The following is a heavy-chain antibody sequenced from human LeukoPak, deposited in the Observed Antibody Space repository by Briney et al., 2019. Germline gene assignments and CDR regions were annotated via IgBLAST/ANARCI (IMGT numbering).Heavy chain of an antibody. CDR1: GFTFSSYE. CDR2: ISSSGSTI. J-gene: IGHJ4*02. CDR3: ARDPGDSSGQNPIY. Sequence: GGSLRLSCAASGFTFSSYEMNWVRQAPGKGLEWVSYISSSGSTIYYADSVKGRFTISRDNAKNSLYLQMNSLRAEDTAVYYCARDPGDSSGQNPIYWGQGTLVTVSS. D-gene: IGHD3-22*01. V-gene: IGHV3-48*03.